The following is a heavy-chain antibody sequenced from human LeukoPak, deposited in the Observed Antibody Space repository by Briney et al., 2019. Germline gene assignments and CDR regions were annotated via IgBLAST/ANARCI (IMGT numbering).Heavy chain of an antibody. D-gene: IGHD2/OR15-2a*01. J-gene: IGHJ4*02. CDR3: SRGPPYLEYGSLEFYFFY. Sequence: GGSLRLSCAASGFTLSRYWMSWVRQAPGKGLEWVANIKQDGSEKYYVDSVKGRFTISRDNAKNSLYLQMNSLRAEDTAVYYCSRGPPYLEYGSLEFYFFYWGQGTLVTVSS. CDR1: GFTLSRYW. V-gene: IGHV3-7*05. CDR2: IKQDGSEK.